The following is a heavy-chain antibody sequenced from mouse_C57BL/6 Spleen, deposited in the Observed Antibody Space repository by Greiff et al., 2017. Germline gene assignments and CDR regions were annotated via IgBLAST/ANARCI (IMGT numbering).Heavy chain of an antibody. Sequence: EVQLQESGGGLVQPGGSLSLSCAASGFTFTDYYMSWVRQPPGKALEWFGFIRHKDNSYTTDYSASVKGRFTITIDKSQSILYLEMNALRAEDRTTYYCARLGDDYPYAMDYWGQGTSVTVSS. CDR1: GFTFTDYY. J-gene: IGHJ4*01. CDR2: IRHKDNSYTT. V-gene: IGHV7-3*01. D-gene: IGHD2-4*01. CDR3: ARLGDDYPYAMDY.